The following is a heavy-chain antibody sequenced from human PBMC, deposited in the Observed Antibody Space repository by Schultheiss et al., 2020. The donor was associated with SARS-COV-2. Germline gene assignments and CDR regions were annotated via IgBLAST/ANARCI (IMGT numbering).Heavy chain of an antibody. D-gene: IGHD3-3*01. V-gene: IGHV4-59*13. CDR3: ASSIWSGYLPTTWS. CDR1: GYSISDGFS. J-gene: IGHJ4*02. CDR2: IYYSGST. Sequence: SETLSLTCAVSGYSISDGFSWGWIRQPPGKGLEWIGYIYYSGSTNYNPSLKSRVTISVDTSKNQFSLKLSSVTAADTAVYYCASSIWSGYLPTTWSWGQGTLVTVSS.